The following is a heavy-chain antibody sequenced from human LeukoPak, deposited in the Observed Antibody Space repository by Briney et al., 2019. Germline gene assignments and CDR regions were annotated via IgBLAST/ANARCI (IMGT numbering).Heavy chain of an antibody. CDR3: AAGPRRMAGTIFDY. CDR2: IVVGSGNT. CDR1: GFTFTSPA. V-gene: IGHV1-58*01. Sequence: GASVKVSCKASGFTFTSPAVQWVRPARGQRLEWIGRIVVGSGNTNYAQKFQERVTITRDMSTSTAYMELSSLRSEDTAVYYCAAGPRRMAGTIFDYWGQGTLVTVSS. J-gene: IGHJ4*02. D-gene: IGHD6-19*01.